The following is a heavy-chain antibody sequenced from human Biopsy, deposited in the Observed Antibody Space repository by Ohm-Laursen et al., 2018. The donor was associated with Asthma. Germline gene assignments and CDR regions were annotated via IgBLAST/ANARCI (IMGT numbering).Heavy chain of an antibody. J-gene: IGHJ5*02. CDR3: ARASVAASSNWFDP. V-gene: IGHV4-30-4*08. CDR1: GGSISSGAHY. Sequence: TLSLTCTVSGGSISSGAHYWSWIRQHPGKGLEWFGFIHYSGSTSYNPSLKGGVTISVDTSKNQFSLKLSSVTAADTAVYYCARASVAASSNWFDPWGQGTLVTVSS. CDR2: IHYSGST. D-gene: IGHD6-19*01.